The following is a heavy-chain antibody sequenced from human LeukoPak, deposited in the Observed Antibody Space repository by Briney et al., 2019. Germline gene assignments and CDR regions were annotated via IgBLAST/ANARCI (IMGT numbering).Heavy chain of an antibody. CDR3: ATNRNCGGDCYVFDY. J-gene: IGHJ4*02. CDR2: ISGSGGST. D-gene: IGHD2-21*02. CDR1: GFTFSSYS. V-gene: IGHV3-23*01. Sequence: GRSLRLSCAASGFTFSSYSMNWVRQAPGKGLEWVSAISGSGGSTYYADSVKGRFTISRDNSKNTLYLQMNSLRAEDTAVYYCATNRNCGGDCYVFDYWGQGTLVTVSS.